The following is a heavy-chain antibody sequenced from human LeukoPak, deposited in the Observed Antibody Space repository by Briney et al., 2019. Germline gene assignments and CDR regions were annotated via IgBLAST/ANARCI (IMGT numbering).Heavy chain of an antibody. CDR2: INHSGST. CDR3: ARRPGGRYFDWARPLDY. Sequence: PSETLSLTCAVYGGSFSGYYWSWIRRPPGKGLEWIGEINHSGSTNYNPSLKSRVTISVDTSKNQFSLKLSSVTAADTAVYYCARRPGGRYFDWARPLDYWGQGTPVTVSS. J-gene: IGHJ4*02. D-gene: IGHD3-9*01. CDR1: GGSFSGYY. V-gene: IGHV4-34*01.